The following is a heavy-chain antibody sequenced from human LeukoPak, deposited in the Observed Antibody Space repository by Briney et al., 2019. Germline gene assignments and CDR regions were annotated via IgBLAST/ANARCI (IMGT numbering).Heavy chain of an antibody. CDR3: AKDLTTVTSQGDY. D-gene: IGHD4-17*01. CDR1: GFILSNYW. Sequence: GGSLRLSCAASGFILSNYWMGWVRRAPGKGLEWVAFIRYDGSNKYYADSVKGRFTISRDNSKNTLYLQMNSLRAEDTAVYYCAKDLTTVTSQGDYWGQGTLVTVSS. J-gene: IGHJ4*02. CDR2: IRYDGSNK. V-gene: IGHV3-30*02.